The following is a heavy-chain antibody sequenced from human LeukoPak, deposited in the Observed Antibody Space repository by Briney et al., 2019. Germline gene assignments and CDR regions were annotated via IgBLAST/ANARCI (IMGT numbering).Heavy chain of an antibody. D-gene: IGHD2-15*01. V-gene: IGHV4-31*03. J-gene: IGHJ4*02. CDR3: ARGYCSGGSCYSGLFDY. Sequence: SGTLSLTCTVSGGSISSGGYYWSWLRQHPGKGLEWIGYIYYSGSTYYNPSLKSRVTISVDTSKNQFSLKLSSVTAADTAVYYCARGYCSGGSCYSGLFDYWGQGTLVTVSS. CDR1: GGSISSGGYY. CDR2: IYYSGST.